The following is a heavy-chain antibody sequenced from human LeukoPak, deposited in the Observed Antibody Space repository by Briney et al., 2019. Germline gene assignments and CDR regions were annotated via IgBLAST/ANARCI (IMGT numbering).Heavy chain of an antibody. J-gene: IGHJ5*02. CDR1: GGSFSGYY. V-gene: IGHV4-34*01. CDR3: ARERTSYYDSSGYYSPKTYNWFDP. D-gene: IGHD3-22*01. Sequence: SATLSLTCAVYGGSFSGYYWSWIRQPPRKGLEWIGEIRHGGSTNYNPSFKSRVAISVDTSKNQFSLKLTSVTAADTAVYYCARERTSYYDSSGYYSPKTYNWFDPWGRGTLVTVSS. CDR2: IRHGGST.